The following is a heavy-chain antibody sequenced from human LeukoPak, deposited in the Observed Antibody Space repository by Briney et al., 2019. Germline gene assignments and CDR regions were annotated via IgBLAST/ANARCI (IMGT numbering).Heavy chain of an antibody. J-gene: IGHJ4*02. D-gene: IGHD3-9*01. V-gene: IGHV4-39*01. CDR1: GGSISSSSYY. CDR2: IFYVGDT. Sequence: PSETLSLTCTVSGGSISSSSYYWGWIRQPAGKGPEWIGTIFYVGDTYYNPSLKSRVTMSVDTSKNQFSLRLRSVSTADTAVYYCEFYDILTGYIGYWGQGTLVTVSS. CDR3: EFYDILTGYIGY.